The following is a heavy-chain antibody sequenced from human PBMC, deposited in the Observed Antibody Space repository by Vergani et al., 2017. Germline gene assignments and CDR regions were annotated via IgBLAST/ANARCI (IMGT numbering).Heavy chain of an antibody. CDR2: ISGSGGST. CDR3: ARDYVGYCSGGSCLNDAFDI. CDR1: GFTFSSYA. V-gene: IGHV3-23*04. D-gene: IGHD2-15*01. Sequence: EVQLVESGGGLVKPGGSLRLSCVASGFTFSSYAMSWVRQAPGKGLEWVSVISGSGGSTNYADFVKGRFTISRDNSKNTLYLQMNSLRAEDTAVYYCARDYVGYCSGGSCLNDAFDIWGQGTMVTVSS. J-gene: IGHJ3*02.